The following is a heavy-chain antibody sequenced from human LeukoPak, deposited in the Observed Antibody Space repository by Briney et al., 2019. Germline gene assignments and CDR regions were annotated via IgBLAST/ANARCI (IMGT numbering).Heavy chain of an antibody. J-gene: IGHJ4*02. CDR2: ISWNSGSI. CDR3: ASGVLLTGHFDY. CDR1: GFTFDDYA. Sequence: PGGSLRLSCAASGFTFDDYAMHWVRQAPGKGLEWVSGISWNSGSIGYADSVKGRFTISRDNAKNSLYLQMNSLRAEDTALYYYASGVLLTGHFDYWGQGTLVTVSS. V-gene: IGHV3-9*01. D-gene: IGHD6-25*01.